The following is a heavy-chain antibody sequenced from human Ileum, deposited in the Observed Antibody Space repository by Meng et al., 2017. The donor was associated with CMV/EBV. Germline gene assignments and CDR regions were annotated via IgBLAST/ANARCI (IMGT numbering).Heavy chain of an antibody. CDR3: ATSIAARGALRHYYYGMDV. D-gene: IGHD6-6*01. Sequence: FSSYAISWVRQAPGQGLEWMGGIIPILGIANYAQKFQGRVTITADKSTSTAYMELSSLRSEDTAVYYCATSIAARGALRHYYYGMDVWGQGTTVTVSS. CDR1: FSSYA. V-gene: IGHV1-69*10. CDR2: IIPILGIA. J-gene: IGHJ6*02.